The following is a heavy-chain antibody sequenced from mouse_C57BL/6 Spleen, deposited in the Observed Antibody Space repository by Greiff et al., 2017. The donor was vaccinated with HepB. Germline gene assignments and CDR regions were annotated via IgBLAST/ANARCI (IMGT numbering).Heavy chain of an antibody. J-gene: IGHJ2*01. CDR1: GFSFNTYA. Sequence: EVHLVESGGGLVQPKGSLKLSCAASGFSFNTYAMNWVRQAPGKGLEWVARIRSKSNNYATYYADSVKDRFTISRDDSESMLYLQMNNLKTEDTAMYYCVRQKTYYSYFDYWGQGTTLTVSS. D-gene: IGHD2-12*01. CDR2: IRSKSNNYAT. V-gene: IGHV10-1*01. CDR3: VRQKTYYSYFDY.